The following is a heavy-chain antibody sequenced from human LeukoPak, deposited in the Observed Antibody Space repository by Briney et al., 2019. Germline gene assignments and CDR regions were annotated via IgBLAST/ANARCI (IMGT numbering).Heavy chain of an antibody. Sequence: SETLSLTCAVYGGSLSGYYWSWIRQAPGKGLEWIGEINHIGSTNYNPSLKSRVTMFVDTSKNQFSLNLNSVTDADTAVYYCAVGVGGDYWKYYFDYWGQGSLVTVSS. CDR3: AVGVGGDYWKYYFDY. V-gene: IGHV4-34*01. J-gene: IGHJ4*02. CDR1: GGSLSGYY. CDR2: INHIGST. D-gene: IGHD1-1*01.